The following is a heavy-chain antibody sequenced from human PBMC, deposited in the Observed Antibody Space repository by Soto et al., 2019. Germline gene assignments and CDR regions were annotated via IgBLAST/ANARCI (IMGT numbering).Heavy chain of an antibody. CDR2: IKSKAFGGTP. Sequence: GGSLRLSCSASGFTCGDYAMNLFRQAPGKGLEWVGFIKSKAFGGTPEYAASVKGRFTISRDDSMSIAYLQMNSLKTDDTAVYYCTRDHYGRGFSSGAFDSWGQGTPVTVSS. CDR3: TRDHYGRGFSSGAFDS. D-gene: IGHD5-18*01. CDR1: GFTCGDYA. V-gene: IGHV3-49*03. J-gene: IGHJ4*02.